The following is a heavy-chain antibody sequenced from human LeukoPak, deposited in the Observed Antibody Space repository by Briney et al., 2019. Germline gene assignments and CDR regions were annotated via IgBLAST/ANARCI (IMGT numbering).Heavy chain of an antibody. Sequence: SETLSLTCTVSGGSISSSSYYWGWIRQPPGKGLEWIGSIYYSGSTYYNPSLKSRVTISVDTSKNQFSLKLSSVTAADTAVYYCARHNRVSLPFITDVWGKGTTVTVSS. V-gene: IGHV4-39*01. J-gene: IGHJ6*04. CDR3: ARHNRVSLPFITDV. D-gene: IGHD2/OR15-2a*01. CDR2: IYYSGST. CDR1: GGSISSSSYY.